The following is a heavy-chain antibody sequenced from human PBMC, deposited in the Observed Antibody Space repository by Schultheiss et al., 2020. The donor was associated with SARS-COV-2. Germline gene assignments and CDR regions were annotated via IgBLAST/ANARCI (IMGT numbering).Heavy chain of an antibody. D-gene: IGHD2-15*01. Sequence: GGSLRLSCAASGFTFDDYAMHWVRQAPGKGLEWVSGISWNSGSIGYADSVKGRFTISRDNAKNSLYLQMNSLRAEDTALYYCAARGRDIGYSHGWFDPWGQGTLVTVSS. V-gene: IGHV3-9*01. J-gene: IGHJ5*02. CDR1: GFTFDDYA. CDR2: ISWNSGSI. CDR3: AARGRDIGYSHGWFDP.